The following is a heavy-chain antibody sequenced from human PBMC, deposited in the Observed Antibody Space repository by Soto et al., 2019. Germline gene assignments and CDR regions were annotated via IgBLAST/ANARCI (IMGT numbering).Heavy chain of an antibody. Sequence: QVQLVQSGGEVRKPGASVKVSCKTSGYTFTNNGINWVRQAPGQGLEWMGWISGYNANTKYAQKFQGRVTLTPDTLTSTAFMELRSLKSDDTAVFYCARGSTHYNIDVWGQGTTVTVSS. CDR2: ISGYNANT. V-gene: IGHV1-18*04. CDR3: ARGSTHYNIDV. CDR1: GYTFTNNG. D-gene: IGHD1-1*01. J-gene: IGHJ6*02.